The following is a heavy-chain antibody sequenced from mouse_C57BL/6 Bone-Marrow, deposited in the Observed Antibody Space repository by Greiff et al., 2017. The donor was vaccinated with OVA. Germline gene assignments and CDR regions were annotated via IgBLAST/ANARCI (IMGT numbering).Heavy chain of an antibody. V-gene: IGHV1-64*01. CDR3: ARQGWLLRWWYFDV. CDR2: IHPNSGST. D-gene: IGHD2-3*01. J-gene: IGHJ1*03. Sequence: QVQLQQPGAELVKPGASVKLSCKASGYTFTSYWMHWVKQRPGQGLEWIGMIHPNSGSTNYNEKFKSKATLTVDKSSSTAYMQLSSLTSEDSAVYYCARQGWLLRWWYFDVWGTGTTVTVSS. CDR1: GYTFTSYW.